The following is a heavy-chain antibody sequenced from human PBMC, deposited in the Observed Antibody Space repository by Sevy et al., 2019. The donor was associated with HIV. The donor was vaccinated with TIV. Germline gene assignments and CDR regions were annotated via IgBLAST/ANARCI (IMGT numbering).Heavy chain of an antibody. D-gene: IGHD6-19*01. V-gene: IGHV4-38-2*01. CDR3: ASLDSTGWYLDV. CDR2: IYHSGLT. Sequence: GSLRLSCAVSGYSISDGYYWGWIRQPPEKGLEWIGSIYHSGLTYYNPSLKSRVTISVATSKNQFSLKLSSVTAADTAVYYCASLDSTGWYLDVWGKGTTVTVSS. CDR1: GYSISDGYY. J-gene: IGHJ6*03.